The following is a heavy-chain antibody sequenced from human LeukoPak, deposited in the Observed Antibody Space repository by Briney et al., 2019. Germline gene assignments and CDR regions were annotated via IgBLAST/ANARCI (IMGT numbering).Heavy chain of an antibody. CDR1: GGYISSGSYY. V-gene: IGHV4-39*07. Sequence: SETLSLTCTVSGGYISSGSYYWGWIRQPPGKGLEWIGSMYYSGSTYYNPSLKTRVTISLDTSKNQFSLKLTSVTAADTAVYYCARGGIVAAADYWGQGTLVTVSS. J-gene: IGHJ4*02. CDR2: MYYSGST. D-gene: IGHD1-26*01. CDR3: ARGGIVAAADY.